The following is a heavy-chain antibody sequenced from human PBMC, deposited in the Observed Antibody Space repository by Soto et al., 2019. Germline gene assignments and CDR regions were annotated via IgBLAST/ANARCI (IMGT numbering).Heavy chain of an antibody. J-gene: IGHJ6*02. D-gene: IGHD3-10*01. Sequence: QVQLQESGPGLVKPSETLSLSCTVSGGSISSYYWSWFRQSPGKRMEWIGYVHHSWGSSYNPSLRSRVAISLDTSKSQFSLKLTSVTATAPGVYYCARQGFGPLHGLVDVWGQGTTVTVSS. CDR1: GGSISSYY. CDR3: ARQGFGPLHGLVDV. CDR2: VHHSWGS. V-gene: IGHV4-59*08.